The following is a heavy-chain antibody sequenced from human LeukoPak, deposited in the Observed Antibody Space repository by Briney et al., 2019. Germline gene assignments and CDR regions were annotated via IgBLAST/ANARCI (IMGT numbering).Heavy chain of an antibody. D-gene: IGHD1-26*01. V-gene: IGHV3-48*01. CDR1: AFTFSDCS. CDR3: ARDRMKSGSYYFDY. J-gene: IGHJ4*02. Sequence: PGGSLRLSCAASAFTFSDCSMNWVRQAPGKGLEWVSYISGKSSTIYYADSVKGRFTISRDNAKNSMYLQMNSLRAEDTAVYYCARDRMKSGSYYFDYWGPGTLVTVSS. CDR2: ISGKSSTI.